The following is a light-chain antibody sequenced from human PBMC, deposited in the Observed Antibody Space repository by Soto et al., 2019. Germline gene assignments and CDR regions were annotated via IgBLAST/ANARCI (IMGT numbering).Light chain of an antibody. V-gene: IGLV2-23*01. CDR2: EGT. Sequence: QSVLTQPASVAGSPRQSITISCSGTTSDVGGYNLVSWYQQHAAKAPKLLIYEGTQRPSGVSSRFSGSKSGNTASLTISGLQAEDEADYYCCSYASSSSYVFGTGTKVTV. CDR1: TSDVGGYNL. J-gene: IGLJ1*01. CDR3: CSYASSSSYV.